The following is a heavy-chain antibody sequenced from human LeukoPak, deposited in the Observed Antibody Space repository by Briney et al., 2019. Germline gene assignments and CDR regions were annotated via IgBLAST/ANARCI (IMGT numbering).Heavy chain of an antibody. D-gene: IGHD3-10*01. Sequence: PGRSLRLSCAASGFTFDDYAMHWVRQAPGKGLEWVSGISWNSGSIGYADSVKGRFTISRDNAKNSLYLQMNSLRAEDTALYYCAKDVLWFGELSYFDYWGQGTLVTVSS. V-gene: IGHV3-9*01. CDR2: ISWNSGSI. J-gene: IGHJ4*02. CDR1: GFTFDDYA. CDR3: AKDVLWFGELSYFDY.